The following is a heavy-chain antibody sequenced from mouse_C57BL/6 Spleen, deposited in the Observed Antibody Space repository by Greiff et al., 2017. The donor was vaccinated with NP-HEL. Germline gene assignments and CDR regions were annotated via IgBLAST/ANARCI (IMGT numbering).Heavy chain of an antibody. V-gene: IGHV6-6*01. D-gene: IGHD2-2*01. CDR3: TRGYDVWFAY. CDR2: IRNKANNHAT. CDR1: GFTFSDAC. J-gene: IGHJ3*01. Sequence: EVTLMESGGGLVQPGGSMKLSCAASGFTFSDACMAWVRQSPAKGLELVAEIRNKANNHATYYAASVKGRFTISRDDSKSSVYLQMNSLRAEDTGIYYCTRGYDVWFAYWGQGTLVTVSA.